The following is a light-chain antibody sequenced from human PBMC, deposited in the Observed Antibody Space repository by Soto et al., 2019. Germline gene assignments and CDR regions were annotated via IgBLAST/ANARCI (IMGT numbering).Light chain of an antibody. Sequence: DIQMPHSPSSLSTSIGHRVTVTCRASQGIRNDLGWYQQKPGKAPKLLIYDASTLESGVPSRFSGSGSGTEFTLTITSLQPEDVATYYCQQANSFPWTFGQGTKVDIK. V-gene: IGKV1-17*01. CDR3: QQANSFPWT. CDR2: DAS. CDR1: QGIRND. J-gene: IGKJ1*01.